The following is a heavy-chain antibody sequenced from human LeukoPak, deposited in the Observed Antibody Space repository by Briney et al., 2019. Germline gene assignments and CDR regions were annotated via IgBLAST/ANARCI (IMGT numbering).Heavy chain of an antibody. CDR2: LGISGDYS. D-gene: IGHD2-15*01. J-gene: IGHJ3*02. Sequence: GSLRLSCVAYEFILSRYAVSWVRQAPGKGLQWVSSLGISGDYSWYAGSVKGRFTISRDVSKNTLYLQMNSLGVEDTAVYYCAKGGVVHAFDIWGQGTMVTASS. CDR1: EFILSRYA. V-gene: IGHV3-23*01. CDR3: AKGGVVHAFDI.